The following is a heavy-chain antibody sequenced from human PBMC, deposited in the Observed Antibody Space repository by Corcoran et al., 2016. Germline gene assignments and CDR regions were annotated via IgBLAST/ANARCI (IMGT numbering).Heavy chain of an antibody. CDR3: ARGAYSSGCDY. J-gene: IGHJ4*02. D-gene: IGHD6-19*01. V-gene: IGHV3-7*03. CDR1: GVTFGGDG. Sequence: EVQLVETGGGLGQPGGSLRLSCAASGVTFGGDGMNWVLEAPGKGLEWVANINQDGSGQSDVDSVKGRFTMSRDNAKNSLFLQMTSLRADDTAVYYCARGAYSSGCDYWGQGTLVTVSS. CDR2: INQDGSGQ.